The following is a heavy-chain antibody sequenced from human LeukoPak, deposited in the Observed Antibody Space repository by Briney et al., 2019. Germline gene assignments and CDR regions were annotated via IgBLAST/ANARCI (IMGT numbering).Heavy chain of an antibody. J-gene: IGHJ3*02. CDR1: GGSISSYY. CDR2: IYYSGST. Sequence: SETLSLTSTVSGGSISSYYWSWIRQPPGKGLEWIGYIYYSGSTNYNPSLKSRVTISVDTSKNQFSLKLSSVTAADTAVYYCARGYYDSSGYYNAFDIWGQGTMVTVSS. D-gene: IGHD3-22*01. CDR3: ARGYYDSSGYYNAFDI. V-gene: IGHV4-59*01.